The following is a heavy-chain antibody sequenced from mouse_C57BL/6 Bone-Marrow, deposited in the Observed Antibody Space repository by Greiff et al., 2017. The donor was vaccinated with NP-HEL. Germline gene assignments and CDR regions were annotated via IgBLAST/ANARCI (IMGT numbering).Heavy chain of an antibody. V-gene: IGHV1-82*01. CDR1: GYAFSSSW. CDR3: ARKGLREAY. CDR2: IYPGDGDT. J-gene: IGHJ3*01. D-gene: IGHD2-4*01. Sequence: QVQLQQSGPELVKPGASVKISCKASGYAFSSSWMNWVKQRPGKGLEWIGRIYPGDGDTNYNGKFKGKATLTADKSSSTAYMQLSSLTSEDSAVYFCARKGLREAYWGQGTLVTVSA.